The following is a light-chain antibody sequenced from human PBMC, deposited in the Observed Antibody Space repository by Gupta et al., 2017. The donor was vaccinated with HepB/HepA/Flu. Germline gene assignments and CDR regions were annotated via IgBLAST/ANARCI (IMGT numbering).Light chain of an antibody. CDR2: DAS. Sequence: DIVLAQSPVTLSLSPGEGATLSCGASQSISNNYLAWYQHRTGLAPRLLIYDASSRATGIPDRFSGSGSGTDFTLTIDRLEPEDFAVYYCQQYSRFPVTFGGGTXVEIK. CDR1: QSISNNY. J-gene: IGKJ4*01. V-gene: IGKV3D-20*01. CDR3: QQYSRFPVT.